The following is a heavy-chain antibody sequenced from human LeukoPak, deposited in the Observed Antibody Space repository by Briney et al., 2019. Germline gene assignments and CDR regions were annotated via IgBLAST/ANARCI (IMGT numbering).Heavy chain of an antibody. CDR3: ATGGVAGTGSIDY. CDR2: VDPEDGET. D-gene: IGHD6-19*01. Sequence: GASVKISCKVSGYIFTDYYMHWVQQAPGKGLEWMGLVDPEDGETIYAEKFQGRVTITADTSTDTAYMELSSLRSEDTAVYYCATGGVAGTGSIDYWGQGTLVTVSS. V-gene: IGHV1-69-2*01. CDR1: GYIFTDYY. J-gene: IGHJ4*02.